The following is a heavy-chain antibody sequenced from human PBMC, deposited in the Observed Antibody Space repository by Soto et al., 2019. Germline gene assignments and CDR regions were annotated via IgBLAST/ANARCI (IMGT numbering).Heavy chain of an antibody. V-gene: IGHV4-38-2*01. CDR2: IYHSGTT. D-gene: IGHD3-10*01. J-gene: IGHJ6*02. CDR3: ARHSDYYGMDV. Sequence: SETLSLTCAVSGDSISSGYYWAWIRQPPGKGQEWIGSIYHSGTTYYNPSLESRVTISVDTSKNQFSLKLSSVTAADSAVYYCARHSDYYGMDVWGQGTTVTVSS. CDR1: GDSISSGYY.